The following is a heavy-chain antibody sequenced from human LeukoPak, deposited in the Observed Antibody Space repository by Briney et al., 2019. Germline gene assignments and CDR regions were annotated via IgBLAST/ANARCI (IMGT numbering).Heavy chain of an antibody. J-gene: IGHJ4*02. V-gene: IGHV4-30-4*07. CDR3: ARAYSRSSFDY. CDR2: VYYSGST. Sequence: PSQTLSLTCAVSGGSISSGGYSWSWLRQPPGKGLEWIGYVYYSGSTNYNPSLKSRVTISIDTSKNQFSLTLNSVTAADTAVYYCARAYSRSSFDYWGLGTLVTVSS. CDR1: GGSISSGGYS. D-gene: IGHD6-6*01.